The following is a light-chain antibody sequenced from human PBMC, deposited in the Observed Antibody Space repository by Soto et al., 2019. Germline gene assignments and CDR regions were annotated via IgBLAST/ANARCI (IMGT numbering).Light chain of an antibody. Sequence: EIVLTQSPGTLSFSPGERATLSCRASQSVSSSYLAWYQQKPGQAPRLLIYGASTRATGIPARFSGSGSGTDFTLTISRLEPDDVAVYYCQQYDTSPPMYTFGQGTKVDIK. J-gene: IGKJ2*01. CDR1: QSVSSSY. CDR2: GAS. CDR3: QQYDTSPPMYT. V-gene: IGKV3-20*01.